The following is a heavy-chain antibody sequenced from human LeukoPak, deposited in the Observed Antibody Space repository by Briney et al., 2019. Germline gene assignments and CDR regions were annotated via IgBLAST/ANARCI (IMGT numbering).Heavy chain of an antibody. CDR3: ASPGDLLYYFDY. Sequence: GRSLRLSCAASGFTFSSYAMHWVRQAPGKGLEWVAVISYDGSNKYYADSVKGRFTISRDNSKNTLYLQMNSLRAEDTAVYYCASPGDLLYYFDYWGQGTLVTVSS. CDR1: GFTFSSYA. V-gene: IGHV3-30-3*01. J-gene: IGHJ4*02. D-gene: IGHD3-10*01. CDR2: ISYDGSNK.